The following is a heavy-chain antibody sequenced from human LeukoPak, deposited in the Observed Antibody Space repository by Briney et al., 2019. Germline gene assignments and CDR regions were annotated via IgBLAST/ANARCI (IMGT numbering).Heavy chain of an antibody. CDR2: IFYSGST. D-gene: IGHD5-18*01. CDR1: GGSISSYY. Sequence: SETLSLTCTVSGGSISSYYCSWIRQPPGKGLEWIGYIFYSGSTNYNPSLKSRVTLSVDTSKNQFSLKLSSVTAADTAMYYCARGGYGSSDYWGQGTLVTLAT. V-gene: IGHV4-59*01. J-gene: IGHJ4*02. CDR3: ARGGYGSSDY.